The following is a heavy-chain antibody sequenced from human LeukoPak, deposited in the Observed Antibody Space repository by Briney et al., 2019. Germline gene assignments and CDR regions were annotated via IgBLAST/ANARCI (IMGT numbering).Heavy chain of an antibody. J-gene: IGHJ4*02. CDR3: ARHRDYFDSSGYYMYYFDY. CDR1: GYSFTSYW. V-gene: IGHV5-10-1*01. CDR2: IDPDDSYT. Sequence: GESLRISCKGSGYSFTSYWISWVRQMPGKGLEWMGRIDPDDSYTNYSPSFQGHVTISADKSISTAYLQWSSLKASDTAMYYRARHRDYFDSSGYYMYYFDYWGQGTLVTVSS. D-gene: IGHD3-22*01.